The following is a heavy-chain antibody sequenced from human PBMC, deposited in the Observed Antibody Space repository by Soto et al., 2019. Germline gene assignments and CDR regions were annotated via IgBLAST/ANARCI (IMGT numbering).Heavy chain of an antibody. D-gene: IGHD3-3*01. CDR3: ARHLSIFGVVRYYYGMDV. J-gene: IGHJ6*02. V-gene: IGHV4-39*01. CDR1: GGSISSLSYY. Sequence: SQTLSLTCTVSGGSISSLSYYWGWIRQPPGKGLEWIGSIYYSGSTYYNPSLKSRVTISVDTSKNQFSLKLSSVTAADTAVYYCARHLSIFGVVRYYYGMDVWGQGTTVTVSS. CDR2: IYYSGST.